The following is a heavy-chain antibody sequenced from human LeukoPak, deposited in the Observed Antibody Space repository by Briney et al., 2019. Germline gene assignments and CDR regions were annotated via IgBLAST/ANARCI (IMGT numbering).Heavy chain of an antibody. CDR2: INWNGGST. Sequence: PGGSLRLSCAASGFIFDNYGMTWVRQAPGKGLEWVSGINWNGGSTGYVDSVKGRFTISRDNSKNTLYLQMNSLRAEDTAVYYCAKDTAVGGSPYYFEYWGQGTLVTVSS. D-gene: IGHD6-19*01. CDR1: GFIFDNYG. J-gene: IGHJ4*02. V-gene: IGHV3-20*04. CDR3: AKDTAVGGSPYYFEY.